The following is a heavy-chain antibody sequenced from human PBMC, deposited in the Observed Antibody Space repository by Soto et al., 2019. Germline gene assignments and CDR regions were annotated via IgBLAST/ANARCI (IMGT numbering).Heavy chain of an antibody. V-gene: IGHV1-18*01. CDR2: ISAYNGNR. CDR3: ARDGITLAGSFDY. CDR1: GYTFFNYG. J-gene: IGHJ4*02. Sequence: QVQLVQSGAEVKKPGASVKVFCKASGYTFFNYGISWVRQAPGQGLEWMGWISAYNGNRNYAGKFQGRATMTTETCTSTAYMELRSLRSDDTAVYYCARDGITLAGSFDYWGQGTLVTVSS. D-gene: IGHD6-19*01.